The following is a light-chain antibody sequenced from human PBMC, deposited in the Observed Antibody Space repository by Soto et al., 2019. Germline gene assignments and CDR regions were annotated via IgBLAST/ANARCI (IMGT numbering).Light chain of an antibody. J-gene: IGLJ2*01. V-gene: IGLV1-40*01. CDR1: SSNIGAPYD. CDR3: QSYDNSLSGSGV. CDR2: DNS. Sequence: QSVLTQPPSVSGAPGQRVTISCTGSSSNIGAPYDVHWYQQLPGTAPKLLIYDNSNRPSGVPDRFSGSKSGTSASLAISGLQAEDEADYYCQSYDNSLSGSGVFGGGTELTVL.